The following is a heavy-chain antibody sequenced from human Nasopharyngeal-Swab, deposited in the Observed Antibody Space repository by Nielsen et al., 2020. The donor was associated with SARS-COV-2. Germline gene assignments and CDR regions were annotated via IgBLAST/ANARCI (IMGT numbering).Heavy chain of an antibody. J-gene: IGHJ4*02. V-gene: IGHV3-33*01. D-gene: IGHD4-17*01. CDR1: GFSVTSHG. CDR2: IWYDGTNK. CDR3: VRDVIATVTTPPDY. Sequence: GGSLRLSCKASGFSVTSHGMHWVRQAPGTGLEWVAVIWYDGTNKFYADSVKGRFTISRDNSKNTLYLQMNSLRAEDTAVYYCVRDVIATVTTPPDYWGQGTLVTVSS.